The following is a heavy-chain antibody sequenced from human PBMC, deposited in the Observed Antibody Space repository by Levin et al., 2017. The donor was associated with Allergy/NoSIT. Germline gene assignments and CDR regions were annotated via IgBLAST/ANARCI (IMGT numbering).Heavy chain of an antibody. J-gene: IGHJ3*02. CDR2: IIPILGIA. CDR3: ARGLWFGELSAFDN. V-gene: IGHV1-69*02. CDR1: GGTFSSST. Sequence: ASVKVSCKASGGTFSSSTISWVRQAPGQGLEWMGRIIPILGIANYAQKFQGRVTITADKSTSTAYMELSSLRSEDTAVYYCARGLWFGELSAFDNWGQGTMVTVSS. D-gene: IGHD3-10*01.